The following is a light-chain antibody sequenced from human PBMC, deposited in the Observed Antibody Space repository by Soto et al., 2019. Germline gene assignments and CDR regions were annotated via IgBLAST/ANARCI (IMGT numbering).Light chain of an antibody. CDR2: GNE. V-gene: IGLV1-44*01. Sequence: QSVLTQPPSTSGTPGQRVTISCSGSTSNIGSTLVYWYQLVTGRAPKLLIYGNEERPSGVPGRFSGSKSGTSASLAISGLQTEDEADYYCAACDGSLNGVIFGGGTKLTVL. CDR1: TSNIGSTL. J-gene: IGLJ2*01. CDR3: AACDGSLNGVI.